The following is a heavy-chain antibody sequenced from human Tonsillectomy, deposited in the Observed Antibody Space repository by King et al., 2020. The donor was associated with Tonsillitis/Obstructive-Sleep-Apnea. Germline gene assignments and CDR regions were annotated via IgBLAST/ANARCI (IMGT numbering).Heavy chain of an antibody. J-gene: IGHJ4*02. Sequence: QLVQSGAEVKKPGASVKVSCKASGYSFTNYGINWVRHAPGQGLEWMGWSSTYNGNTNYSHKLQGRVTMTTDTPTHTAYMELRPLRSDDTAVYYCASVVPAAPGAYDFWGQGTLVTVSS. CDR2: SSTYNGNT. CDR3: ASVVPAAPGAYDF. CDR1: GYSFTNYG. V-gene: IGHV1-18*01. D-gene: IGHD2-2*01.